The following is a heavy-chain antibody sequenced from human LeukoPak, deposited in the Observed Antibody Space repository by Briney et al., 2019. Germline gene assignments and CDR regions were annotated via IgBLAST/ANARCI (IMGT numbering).Heavy chain of an antibody. CDR1: GFTFDDYT. D-gene: IGHD6-13*01. J-gene: IGHJ4*02. CDR2: ISGSGGET. Sequence: GGSLRLSCAASGFTFDDYTMHWVRQAPGKGLEWVSSISGSGGETHSTDSVKGRFTISRDNSKNTLYLQMNSLRAEDTAVYYCASSWAYFDSWGQGTLVTVSS. V-gene: IGHV3-23*01. CDR3: ASSWAYFDS.